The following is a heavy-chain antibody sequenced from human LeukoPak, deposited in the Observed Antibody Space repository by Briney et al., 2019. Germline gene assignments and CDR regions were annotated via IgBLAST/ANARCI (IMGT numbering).Heavy chain of an antibody. CDR2: IHYSGST. CDR1: GGSISSSSYY. V-gene: IGHV4-39*01. D-gene: IGHD1-26*01. J-gene: IGHJ4*02. CDR3: ARHVVVGAIVDY. Sequence: PSETLSLTCTVSGGSISSSSYYWGWIRQPPGKGLEWIGSIHYSGSTYYNPSLKSRVTISVDTSKNQFSLKLSSVTAADTAVYYCARHVVVGAIVDYWGQGTLVTVSS.